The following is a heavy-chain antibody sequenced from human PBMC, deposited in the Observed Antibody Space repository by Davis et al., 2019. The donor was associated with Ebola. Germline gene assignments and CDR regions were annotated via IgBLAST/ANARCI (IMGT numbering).Heavy chain of an antibody. CDR1: GGTFSSYA. CDR3: ASSGLRDAFDI. CDR2: IIPIFGTA. D-gene: IGHD5-12*01. J-gene: IGHJ3*02. Sequence: SVKVSCKASGGTFSSYAISWVRQAPGQGLEWMGGIIPIFGTANYAQKFQGRVTIIADESTSTAYMELSSLRSEDTAVYYCASSGLRDAFDIWGQGTMVTVSS. V-gene: IGHV1-69*13.